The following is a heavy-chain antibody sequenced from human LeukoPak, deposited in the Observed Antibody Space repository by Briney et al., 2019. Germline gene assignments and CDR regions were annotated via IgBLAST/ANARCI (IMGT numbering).Heavy chain of an antibody. V-gene: IGHV3-21*01. CDR3: ARDADYGELDY. Sequence: PGGSLRLSCAASGFTFSTYSMNWVRQAPGKGLEWVSSISSSSRYIYYADSMKGRFTISRDNAKNSLYLQMNSLRAEDTAVYYCARDADYGELDYWGQGTLVTVSS. CDR2: ISSSSRYI. CDR1: GFTFSTYS. J-gene: IGHJ4*02. D-gene: IGHD4-17*01.